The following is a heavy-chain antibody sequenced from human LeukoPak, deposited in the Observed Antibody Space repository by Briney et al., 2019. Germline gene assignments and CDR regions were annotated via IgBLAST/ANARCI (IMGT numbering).Heavy chain of an antibody. CDR1: GFTFSSYW. D-gene: IGHD6-13*01. V-gene: IGHV3-7*03. J-gene: IGHJ4*02. CDR3: ARGRSSSWYSDY. CDR2: INEDGSER. Sequence: PGGSLRLSCAASGFTFSSYWMSWVRQAPGKGLEWVANINEDGSERYYVDSVQGRFTISRDNAKNSLYLQMNSLRAEDTAVYYCARGRSSSWYSDYWGQGTLVTVSS.